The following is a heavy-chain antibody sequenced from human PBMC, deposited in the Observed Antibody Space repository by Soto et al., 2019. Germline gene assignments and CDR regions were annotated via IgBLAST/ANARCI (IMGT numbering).Heavy chain of an antibody. D-gene: IGHD2-15*01. J-gene: IGHJ6*03. CDR2: INHSGST. CDR1: GGSFSGYY. Sequence: PSETLSLTCAVYGGSFSGYYWSWIRQPPGKGLEWIGEINHSGSTNYNPSLKSRVTISVDTSKNQFSLKLSSVTAADTAVYYCARGLFDCSAGSCHSLVFDRYYYYYYMDVWGKGTTVTVSS. CDR3: ARGLFDCSAGSCHSLVFDRYYYYYYMDV. V-gene: IGHV4-34*01.